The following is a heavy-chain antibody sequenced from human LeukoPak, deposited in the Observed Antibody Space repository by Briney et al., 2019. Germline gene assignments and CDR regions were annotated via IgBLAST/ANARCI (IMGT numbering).Heavy chain of an antibody. Sequence: GASVKVSCKASGYTFTGCYMHWVRQAPGQGLEWMGWINPNSGGTNYAQKFQGRVTMTRDTSISTAYMELSRLRSDDTAVYYCARLSDSSGYYHLDYWGQGTLVTVSS. J-gene: IGHJ4*02. CDR3: ARLSDSSGYYHLDY. CDR1: GYTFTGCY. D-gene: IGHD3-22*01. V-gene: IGHV1-2*02. CDR2: INPNSGGT.